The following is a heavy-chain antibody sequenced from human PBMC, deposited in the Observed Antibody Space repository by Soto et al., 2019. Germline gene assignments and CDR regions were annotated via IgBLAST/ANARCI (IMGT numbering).Heavy chain of an antibody. J-gene: IGHJ4*02. V-gene: IGHV3-23*01. CDR3: GPQILWFGELPDFDH. Sequence: HLLESGGGLVQPGGSLRLSCEASAFTFSNQAMSWVRQAPGKGLEWVSTISGNGGSTYYADSVRGRFTISRDNSKNTLYLQMNSLRDEDTAVYYCGPQILWFGELPDFDHWGQGTLVTVSS. D-gene: IGHD3-10*01. CDR2: ISGNGGST. CDR1: AFTFSNQA.